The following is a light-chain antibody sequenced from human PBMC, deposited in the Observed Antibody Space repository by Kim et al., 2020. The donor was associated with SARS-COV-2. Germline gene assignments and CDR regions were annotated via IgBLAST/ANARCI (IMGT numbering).Light chain of an antibody. J-gene: IGKJ5*01. CDR2: TSS. V-gene: IGKV1-17*03. CDR1: QDIGNY. Sequence: ASVGDRVTITCRAGQDIGNYLVWFQQKVGKVPKRLVYTSSSLQSGVPSRFSGSRSGTEFTLTISSLQPEDFATYFCLQHITYPITFGQGTRLEIK. CDR3: LQHITYPIT.